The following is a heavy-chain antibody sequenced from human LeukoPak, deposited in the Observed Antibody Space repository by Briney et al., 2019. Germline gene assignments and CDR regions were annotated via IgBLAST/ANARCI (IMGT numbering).Heavy chain of an antibody. CDR2: ISGSGGST. Sequence: PGGSLRLSCAASGFTFSSYGMHWVRQAPGKGLEWVSGISGSGGSTYYADSVKGRFTISRDNSKNTLYLQMNSLRAEDTAVYYCAKDRCLYCSGGSCYDYWGQGTLVTVSS. CDR1: GFTFSSYG. V-gene: IGHV3-NL1*01. CDR3: AKDRCLYCSGGSCYDY. D-gene: IGHD2-15*01. J-gene: IGHJ4*02.